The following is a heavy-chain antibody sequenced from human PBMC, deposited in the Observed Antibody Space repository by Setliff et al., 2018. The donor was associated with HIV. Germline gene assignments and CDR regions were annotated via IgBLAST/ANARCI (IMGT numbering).Heavy chain of an antibody. CDR3: ARRGYSYVERVYYYYMDV. CDR2: MYTSGST. D-gene: IGHD5-18*01. V-gene: IGHV4-61*09. CDR1: GGSISSGTYH. Sequence: SETLSLTCTVSGGSISSGTYHWSWIRQPAGKGLEWIGHMYTSGSTKYNPSLKSRVTISVDRSKNQFSLKLSSVTAADTAMYYCARRGYSYVERVYYYYMDVWGKGTTVTVS. J-gene: IGHJ6*03.